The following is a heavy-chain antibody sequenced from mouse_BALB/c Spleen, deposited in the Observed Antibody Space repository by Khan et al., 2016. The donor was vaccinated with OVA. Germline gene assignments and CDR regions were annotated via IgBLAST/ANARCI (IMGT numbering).Heavy chain of an antibody. Sequence: EVQLVESGPDLVKTGASVTISCKASGYSFTAYYMNWVRLSHGKSLECIGRINPNTYNINYNQRFKGMAILTVDTSSSTAYMELRSLTSEDSAVYFCARGYDFFAYWGQGTLVTVSA. V-gene: IGHV1-26*01. CDR3: ARGYDFFAY. D-gene: IGHD2-14*01. CDR1: GYSFTAYY. CDR2: INPNTYNI. J-gene: IGHJ3*01.